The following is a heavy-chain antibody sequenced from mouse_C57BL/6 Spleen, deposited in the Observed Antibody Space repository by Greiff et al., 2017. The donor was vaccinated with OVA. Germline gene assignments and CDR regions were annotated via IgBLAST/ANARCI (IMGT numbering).Heavy chain of an antibody. V-gene: IGHV1-18*01. J-gene: IGHJ2*01. CDR1: GYTFTDYN. CDR2: INPNNGGT. Sequence: VHVKQSGPELVKPGASVKIPCKASGYTFTDYNMDWVKQSHGKSLEWIGDINPNNGGTIYNQKFKGKATLTVDKSSSTAYMELRSLTSEDTAVYYCARNLFDYWGQGTTLTVSS. CDR3: ARNLFDY.